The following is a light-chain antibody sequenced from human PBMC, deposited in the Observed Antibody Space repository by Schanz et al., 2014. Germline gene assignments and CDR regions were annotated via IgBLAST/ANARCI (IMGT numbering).Light chain of an antibody. CDR3: CSYVSSTTPYV. J-gene: IGLJ1*01. CDR1: SSDVGSYNV. Sequence: QSALTQPVSVSGSPGQSITISCTGTSSDVGSYNVVSWYQQHPGKAPKLMIYEVSKRPSGVSNRFSGSKSANTASLTISGLQAEDEADYYCCSYVSSTTPYVFGFGTKLTVL. V-gene: IGLV2-23*02. CDR2: EVS.